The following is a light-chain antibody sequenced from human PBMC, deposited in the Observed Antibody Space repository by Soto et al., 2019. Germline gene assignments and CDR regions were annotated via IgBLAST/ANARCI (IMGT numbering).Light chain of an antibody. CDR3: SSYTTSITLVV. V-gene: IGLV2-14*01. CDR1: SSDVGGYNY. Sequence: QSVLTQPASVSGSPGQSITISCTGTSSDVGGYNYVSWYQQHPGKAPKLMIYDVSNRPSGISNRFSGSKSGNTASLTISGLQAEDEDDYYCSSYTTSITLVVFGGGTKVTVL. J-gene: IGLJ2*01. CDR2: DVS.